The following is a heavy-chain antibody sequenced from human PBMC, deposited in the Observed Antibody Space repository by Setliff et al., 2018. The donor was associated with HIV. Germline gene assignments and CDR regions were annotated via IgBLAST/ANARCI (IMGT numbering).Heavy chain of an antibody. D-gene: IGHD2-2*01. Sequence: SETLSLTCAVYGGSFNDFYWTWIRQPPGKGLQWIGDVNHAGSTTYNPSLKSRVTISIDTSKNQFSLKLTSVTVAYSALYFCARVATLSTPFDYWGQGTLVTVSS. CDR1: GGSFNDFY. J-gene: IGHJ4*02. V-gene: IGHV4-34*01. CDR2: VNHAGST. CDR3: ARVATLSTPFDY.